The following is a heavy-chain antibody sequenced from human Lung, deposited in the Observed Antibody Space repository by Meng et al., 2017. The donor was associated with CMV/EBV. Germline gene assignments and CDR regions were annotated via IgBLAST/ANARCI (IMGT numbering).Heavy chain of an antibody. Sequence: VRLVESGEGVVQPGRSVRLSCAASGFTFSSYAMHWVRQASGKGLEWVAVISYDGSNKYYADSVKGRFTISRDNSKNTLYLQMNSLRAEDTAVYYCARDDSSSWGQGTLVTVSS. J-gene: IGHJ5*02. V-gene: IGHV3-30-3*01. CDR2: ISYDGSNK. CDR3: ARDDSSS. D-gene: IGHD3-22*01. CDR1: GFTFSSYA.